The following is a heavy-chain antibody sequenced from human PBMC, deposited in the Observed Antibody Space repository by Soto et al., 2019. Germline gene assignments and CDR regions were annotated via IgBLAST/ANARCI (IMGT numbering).Heavy chain of an antibody. CDR3: AGRSSLASVQVYFGEISNYNWFDP. Sequence: SETLSLTCTVSNGSISSAIYYWGWILHPPGKGLEWIGSIYHSGSTYYNPSLQGRVTISVDTSKNQFSLKLSSVTAADTAVYFCAGRSSLASVQVYFGEISNYNWFDPWGEG. J-gene: IGHJ5*02. V-gene: IGHV4-39*01. CDR2: IYHSGST. D-gene: IGHD3-10*01. CDR1: NGSISSAIYY.